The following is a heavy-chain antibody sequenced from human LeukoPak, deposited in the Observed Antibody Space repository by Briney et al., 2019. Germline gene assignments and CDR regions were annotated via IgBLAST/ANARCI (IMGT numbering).Heavy chain of an antibody. CDR3: TRDPSNTTAWNPYCDF. CDR2: ISTYNGDT. J-gene: IGHJ4*02. Sequence: ASVKVSCKASGYTFTRYALTWVRQAPGQGLEWMGWISTYNGDTKYAQNLQGRVTLTTDTSTATAYMELRSLRSDDTAVYYCTRDPSNTTAWNPYCDFWGQGTLVTVSS. CDR1: GYTFTRYA. D-gene: IGHD1-1*01. V-gene: IGHV1-18*01.